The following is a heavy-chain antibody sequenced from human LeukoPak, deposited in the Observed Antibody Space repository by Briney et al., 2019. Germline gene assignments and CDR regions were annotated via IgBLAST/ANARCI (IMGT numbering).Heavy chain of an antibody. J-gene: IGHJ4*02. CDR3: ARAPCSGYTCSHDY. V-gene: IGHV3-53*01. Sequence: GGSLRLSCAASGFTVSSNYMSWVRQAPGKGLEWVPVIFNDGTTYYADSVKGRFTISRDNSKNTIYLQMNSLRVDDMAVYYCARAPCSGYTCSHDYWGQGTLVTVSS. D-gene: IGHD2-15*01. CDR2: IFNDGTT. CDR1: GFTVSSNY.